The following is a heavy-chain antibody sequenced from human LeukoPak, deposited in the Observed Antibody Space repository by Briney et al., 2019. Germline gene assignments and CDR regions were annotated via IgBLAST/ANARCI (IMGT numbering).Heavy chain of an antibody. CDR3: ARAAGTVVDWFDP. CDR1: GFTFSSYA. J-gene: IGHJ5*02. V-gene: IGHV3-30*04. D-gene: IGHD6-19*01. Sequence: GGSLRLSCAASGFTFSSYAMHWVRQAPGKGLEWVAVISYDGSNKYYADSVKGRFTISRDNSKNTLYLQMNSLRAEDTAVYYCARAAGTVVDWFDPWGQGTLVTVSP. CDR2: ISYDGSNK.